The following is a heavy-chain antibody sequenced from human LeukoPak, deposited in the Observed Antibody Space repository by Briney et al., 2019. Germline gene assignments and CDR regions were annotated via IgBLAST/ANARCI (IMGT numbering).Heavy chain of an antibody. CDR3: GRVLGLRGGFDY. J-gene: IGHJ4*02. V-gene: IGHV3-74*01. D-gene: IGHD4-17*01. CDR1: GFTFSSYW. Sequence: GGSLRLSCAASGFTFSSYWMHWVRQAPGKGLVWVSRINSDGSSTSYADSVKGRFTISRDNAKNTLYLQMNQLRAQDTAVYYCGRVLGLRGGFDYWGQGTLDTVSS. CDR2: INSDGSST.